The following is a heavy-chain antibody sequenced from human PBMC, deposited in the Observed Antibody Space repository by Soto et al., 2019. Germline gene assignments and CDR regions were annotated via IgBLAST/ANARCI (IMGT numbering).Heavy chain of an antibody. CDR1: GFTFSSYA. V-gene: IGHV3-23*01. Sequence: PVGSLRLSCAASGFTFSSYAMTWVRQAPGKGLGWVSGVSGTGGSAYYADSVKGRFTISRDKSTNTLYLHMNSLRAEDTAVYYCARSSAYSDYDFEYWGQGTLVTVSS. J-gene: IGHJ4*02. D-gene: IGHD4-17*01. CDR2: VSGTGGSA. CDR3: ARSSAYSDYDFEY.